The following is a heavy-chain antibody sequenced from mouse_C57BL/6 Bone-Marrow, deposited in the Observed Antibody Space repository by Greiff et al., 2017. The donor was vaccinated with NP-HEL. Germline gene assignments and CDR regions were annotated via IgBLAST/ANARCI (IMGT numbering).Heavy chain of an antibody. D-gene: IGHD1-1*01. Sequence: VQLQQSGAELVRPGASVKLSCTASGFNIKDDYMHWVKQRPEQGLEWIGWIDPENGDTEYASKFQGKATITADTSSNTAYLQLSSLTSEDTAVYYCTTLYYSSLYFDVWGTGTTVTVSS. CDR1: GFNIKDDY. CDR2: IDPENGDT. V-gene: IGHV14-4*01. CDR3: TTLYYSSLYFDV. J-gene: IGHJ1*03.